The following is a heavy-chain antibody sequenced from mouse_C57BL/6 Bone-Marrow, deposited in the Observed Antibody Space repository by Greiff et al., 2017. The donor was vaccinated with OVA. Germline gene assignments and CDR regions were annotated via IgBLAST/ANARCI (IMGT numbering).Heavy chain of an antibody. CDR2: IYPGNGDT. Sequence: QVQLQQSGAELVRPGASVKMSCKASGYTFTSYNMHWVKQTPRQGLEWIGAIYPGNGDTSYNQKFKGKATLTVDKSSSTAYMQLSSLTSEDSAVYYCAMGLRGRAWFAYWGQGTLVTVSA. V-gene: IGHV1-12*01. J-gene: IGHJ3*01. CDR1: GYTFTSYN. D-gene: IGHD1-1*01. CDR3: AMGLRGRAWFAY.